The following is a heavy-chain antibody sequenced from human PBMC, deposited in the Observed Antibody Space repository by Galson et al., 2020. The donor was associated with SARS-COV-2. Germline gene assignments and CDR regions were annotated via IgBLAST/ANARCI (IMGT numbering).Heavy chain of an antibody. J-gene: IGHJ4*02. CDR3: ARLYCSGTNCYTGSSYFFDY. CDR1: GYTFSNYW. Sequence: GESLKISCEGSGYTFSNYWIAWVRQMPGTGLEWMGIIYPSDSDTRYSPSFQGQVTISADKSINTAYLQWSSLKAPDTAMYYCARLYCSGTNCYTGSSYFFDYWGQGTLVTASS. V-gene: IGHV5-51*01. D-gene: IGHD2-2*02. CDR2: IYPSDSDT.